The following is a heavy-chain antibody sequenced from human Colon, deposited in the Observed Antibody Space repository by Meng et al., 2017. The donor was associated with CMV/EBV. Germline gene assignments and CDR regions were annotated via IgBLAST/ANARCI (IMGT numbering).Heavy chain of an antibody. V-gene: IGHV4-61*08. CDR2: MSSSGTA. CDR1: GDSVNTRDYY. CDR3: ARVNARIPGALRD. Sequence: SETLSLTCTVSGDSVNTRDYYWTWVRQSPGKTLEWIGYMSSSGTANYNPSLDSRLTISVDTSNNLFSLTLTSVTSIDTATYYCARVNARIPGALRDWGQGLLVTVSS. D-gene: IGHD4/OR15-4a*01. J-gene: IGHJ4*02.